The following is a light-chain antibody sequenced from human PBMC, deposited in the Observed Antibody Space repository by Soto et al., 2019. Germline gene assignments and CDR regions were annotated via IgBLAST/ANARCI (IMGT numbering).Light chain of an antibody. Sequence: QSALTQPASVSGSPGQSITISCSGTSSDVGFYNYVSWFQQYPGKAPKLMIFEVTNRPSGVSDRFSGSKSGTSGTLDITGLQTGDEADYYCATWDGSLPAEVFGGGTQLTVL. J-gene: IGLJ2*01. CDR1: SSDVGFYNY. V-gene: IGLV2-14*01. CDR3: ATWDGSLPAEV. CDR2: EVT.